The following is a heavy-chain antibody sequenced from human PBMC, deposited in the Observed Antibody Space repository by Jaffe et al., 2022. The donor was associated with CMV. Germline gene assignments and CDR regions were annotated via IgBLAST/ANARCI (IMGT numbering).Heavy chain of an antibody. CDR1: GGSISSYY. CDR3: ARDTAMVWGFDGFLGAFDI. D-gene: IGHD5-18*01. Sequence: QVQLQESGPGLVKPSETLSLTCTVSGGSISSYYWSWIRQPAGKGLEWIGRIYTSGSTNYNPSLKSRVTMSVDTSKNQFSLKLSSVTAADTAVYYCARDTAMVWGFDGFLGAFDIWGQGTMVTVSS. V-gene: IGHV4-4*07. J-gene: IGHJ3*02. CDR2: IYTSGST.